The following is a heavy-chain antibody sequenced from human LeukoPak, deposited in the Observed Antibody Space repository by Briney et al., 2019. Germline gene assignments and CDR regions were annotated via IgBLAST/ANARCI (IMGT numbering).Heavy chain of an antibody. CDR2: ISYDGSNK. J-gene: IGHJ4*02. CDR1: GFTFSNAW. V-gene: IGHV3-30*18. CDR3: ANDYGDYVFDY. D-gene: IGHD4-17*01. Sequence: GGSLRLSCAASGFTFSNAWMSWGRQAPGKGLEWVAVISYDGSNKYYADSVKGRFTISRDNSKNTLYLQMNSLRAEDTAVYYCANDYGDYVFDYWGQGTLVTVSS.